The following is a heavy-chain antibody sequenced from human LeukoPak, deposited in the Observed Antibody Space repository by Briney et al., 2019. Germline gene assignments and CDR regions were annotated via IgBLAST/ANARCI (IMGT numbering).Heavy chain of an antibody. CDR3: ATRSVSAPT. V-gene: IGHV3-11*01. CDR1: GFTFSDYY. Sequence: GGSLRLSCAASGFTFSDYYMSWIRQAPGKGLEWVSYISSSGSTIYYADSVKGRFTISRDDSKNTLYLQMNSLRAEDTALYYCATRSVSAPTWGQGTLVTVSS. D-gene: IGHD5/OR15-5a*01. J-gene: IGHJ5*02. CDR2: ISSSGSTI.